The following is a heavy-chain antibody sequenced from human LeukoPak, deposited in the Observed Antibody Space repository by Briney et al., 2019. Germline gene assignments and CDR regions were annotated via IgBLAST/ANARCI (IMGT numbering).Heavy chain of an antibody. CDR3: AREGDTNIYYFYMDV. V-gene: IGHV1-8*03. CDR1: GYTFTSYD. D-gene: IGHD1-26*01. Sequence: ASVKVSCKASGYTFTSYDINWVRQATGQGLEWMGWMNPNSGNTGYAQKFQGRVTITRNTSISTAYMELSSLRSEDTAVYYCAREGDTNIYYFYMDVWGKGTTVTVSS. CDR2: MNPNSGNT. J-gene: IGHJ6*03.